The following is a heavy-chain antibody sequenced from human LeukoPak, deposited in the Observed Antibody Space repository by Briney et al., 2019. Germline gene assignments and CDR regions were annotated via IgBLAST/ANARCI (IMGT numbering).Heavy chain of an antibody. CDR1: GDSITGSSYY. V-gene: IGHV4-39*01. J-gene: IGHJ4*02. D-gene: IGHD3-22*01. Sequence: PSETLSLACTVSGDSITGSSYYWGWIRQPPGKGLEWIGSMYYSGSTYSNPSLKSRVTISVDTSKSQFSLKLSSVTAADTAVYYCARHYYDSTGYYYFDYWGQGTLVTVSS. CDR3: ARHYYDSTGYYYFDY. CDR2: MYYSGST.